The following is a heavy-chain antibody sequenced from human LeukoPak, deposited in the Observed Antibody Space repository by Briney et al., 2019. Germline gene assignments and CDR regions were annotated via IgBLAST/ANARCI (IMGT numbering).Heavy chain of an antibody. CDR2: INPNSGGT. V-gene: IGHV1-2*02. CDR3: ARGARIVVVTSDAFDI. J-gene: IGHJ3*02. D-gene: IGHD3-22*01. Sequence: APVKVSCKASGYTFTGYYMHWVRQAPGQGLEWMGWINPNSGGTNYAQKFQGRVTMTRDTSISTAYMELSRLRSDDTAVYYCARGARIVVVTSDAFDIWGQGTMVTVSS. CDR1: GYTFTGYY.